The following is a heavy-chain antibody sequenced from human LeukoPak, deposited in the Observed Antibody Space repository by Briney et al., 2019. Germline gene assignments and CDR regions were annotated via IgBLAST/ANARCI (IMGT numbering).Heavy chain of an antibody. J-gene: IGHJ4*02. V-gene: IGHV3-48*03. CDR2: ITGSGGAV. D-gene: IGHD3-16*01. CDR3: ARNGGGLDY. CDR1: EFTFSSYD. Sequence: GGSLRLSCAASEFTFSSYDIIWVRQAPGKGLEWVSWITGSGGAVKCTDSVKGRFTISRDNAKKSVYLQMNSLRVKDTAVYYCARNGGGLDYWGQGTLVTVSS.